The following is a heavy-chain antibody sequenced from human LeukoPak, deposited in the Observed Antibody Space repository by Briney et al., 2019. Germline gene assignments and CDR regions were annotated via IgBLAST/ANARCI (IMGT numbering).Heavy chain of an antibody. CDR1: GFTFSSYA. V-gene: IGHV3-74*01. D-gene: IGHD5-12*01. Sequence: GGSLRLSCAASGFTFSSYAMSWVRQAPGKGLVWVSRINSDGSSTSYADSVKGRFAISRDNAKNTLYLQMNSLRAEDTAVYYCAREGYSGSYFDYWGQGTLVTVSS. CDR3: AREGYSGSYFDY. J-gene: IGHJ4*02. CDR2: INSDGSST.